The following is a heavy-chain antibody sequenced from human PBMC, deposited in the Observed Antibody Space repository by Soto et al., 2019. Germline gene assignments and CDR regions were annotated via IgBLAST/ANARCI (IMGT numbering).Heavy chain of an antibody. CDR2: ISYDGSNK. CDR1: GFTFSSYG. D-gene: IGHD6-13*01. V-gene: IGHV3-30*03. J-gene: IGHJ6*02. CDR3: ATGYSSSWYWYYYYGMDV. Sequence: GGSLRLSCAASGFTFSSYGMHWVRQAPGKGLEWVAVISYDGSNKYYADSVKGRFTISRDNSKNTLYLQMNSLRAEDTAVYYCATGYSSSWYWYYYYGMDVWGQGNPGHRLL.